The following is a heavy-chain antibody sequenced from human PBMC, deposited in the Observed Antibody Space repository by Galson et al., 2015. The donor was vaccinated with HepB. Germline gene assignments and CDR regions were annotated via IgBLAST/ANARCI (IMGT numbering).Heavy chain of an antibody. Sequence: SVKVSCKASGYTFTGYYMHWVRQAPGQGLEWMGWINPNSGGTNYAQKFQGRVTMTRDTSISTAYMELSSLRSEDTAVYYCARGGVVVPAAIRSYYYYYMDVWGKGTTVTVS. CDR2: INPNSGGT. CDR1: GYTFTGYY. D-gene: IGHD2-2*02. CDR3: ARGGVVVPAAIRSYYYYYMDV. J-gene: IGHJ6*03. V-gene: IGHV1-2*02.